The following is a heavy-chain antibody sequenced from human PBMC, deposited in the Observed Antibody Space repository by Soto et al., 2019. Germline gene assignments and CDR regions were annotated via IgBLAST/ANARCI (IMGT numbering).Heavy chain of an antibody. V-gene: IGHV4-39*01. CDR3: ARALQWLAYYYYGMEV. CDR1: GGSISSSSYY. D-gene: IGHD6-19*01. J-gene: IGHJ6*02. Sequence: QLQLQESGPGLVKPSETLSLTCTVSGGSISSSSYYWGWIRQPPGKGLEWIGSIYYSGSTYYNPSPQSRVTISVDTSKNQFSLKLSSGNAADTAVYYCARALQWLAYYYYGMEVWGPGATVTVSS. CDR2: IYYSGST.